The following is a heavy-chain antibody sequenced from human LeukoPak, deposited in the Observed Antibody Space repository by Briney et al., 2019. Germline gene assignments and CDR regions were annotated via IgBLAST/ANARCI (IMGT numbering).Heavy chain of an antibody. CDR2: ISSNGGST. Sequence: GGSLRLSCSASGFTFSTYAMHWVRQAPGKGLEYVSSISSNGGSTYYADSVKGRFAISRDNSKNTLYLQMSSLRAEDTAVYYCVKDQNYYGWFDPWGQGTLVTVSS. CDR1: GFTFSTYA. J-gene: IGHJ5*02. CDR3: VKDQNYYGWFDP. V-gene: IGHV3-64D*06. D-gene: IGHD3-10*01.